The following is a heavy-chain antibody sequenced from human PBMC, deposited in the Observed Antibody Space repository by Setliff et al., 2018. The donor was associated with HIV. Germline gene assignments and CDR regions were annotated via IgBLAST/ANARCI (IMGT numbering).Heavy chain of an antibody. D-gene: IGHD3-22*01. CDR3: ASPFGASDSGGYEYEAFAI. CDR2: ISPSGGST. Sequence: ASVKVSCKASGYTFTSYSLHWVRQAPGQGLEWMGVISPSGGSTAYAENFQGRVTMTRDTSTSTVYMEMRGLRSDDTAVYYCASPFGASDSGGYEYEAFAIWGQGTMVTVSS. CDR1: GYTFTSYS. V-gene: IGHV1-46*01. J-gene: IGHJ3*02.